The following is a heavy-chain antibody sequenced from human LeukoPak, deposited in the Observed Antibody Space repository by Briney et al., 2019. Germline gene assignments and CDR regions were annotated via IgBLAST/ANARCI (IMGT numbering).Heavy chain of an antibody. D-gene: IGHD2-15*01. CDR2: INHSGGT. CDR1: GASFTGYY. J-gene: IGHJ6*02. V-gene: IGHV4-34*01. CDR3: ARLLPLQGGDV. Sequence: SETLSLTCAVYGASFTGYYWSWFRQPPGKGLEWIGEINHSGGTNYNPSLRSRVTISLDTSNNQFSLKPSSVTAADTAVYYCARLLPLQGGDVWGQGTTVTVSS.